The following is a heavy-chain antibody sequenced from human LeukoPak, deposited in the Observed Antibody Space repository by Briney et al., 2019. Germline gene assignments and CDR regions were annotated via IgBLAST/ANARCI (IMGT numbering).Heavy chain of an antibody. CDR3: ARKSSGWYLGYYYYYMDV. D-gene: IGHD6-19*01. V-gene: IGHV3-23*01. CDR1: GFTFSSYA. J-gene: IGHJ6*03. CDR2: ISSSGSGT. Sequence: GGSLRLSCAASGFTFSSYAMSWVRQAPGNGLEWVSAISSSGSGTYYADSVKGRFTISRDNSKNTLYMQMNSLRSEQKAVYYCARKSSGWYLGYYYYYMDVWGKGTTVTVSS.